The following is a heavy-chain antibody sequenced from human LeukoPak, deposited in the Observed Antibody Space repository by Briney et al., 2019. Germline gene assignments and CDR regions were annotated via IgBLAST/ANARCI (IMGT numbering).Heavy chain of an antibody. Sequence: GRSLRLSCAASGFTFGNYGMHWVRQAPGKGLEWVAIIWYDGNKTCYADCVKGRFTISRDNSKNTLFLQMNSLRAEDTAVFYCARDSGYCSGGTCPYFDYWGQGTLVTVSS. CDR2: IWYDGNKT. D-gene: IGHD2-15*01. J-gene: IGHJ4*02. CDR1: GFTFGNYG. CDR3: ARDSGYCSGGTCPYFDY. V-gene: IGHV3-33*01.